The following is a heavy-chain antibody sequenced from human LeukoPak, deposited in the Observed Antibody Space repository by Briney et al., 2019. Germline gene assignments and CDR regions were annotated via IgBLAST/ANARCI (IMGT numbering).Heavy chain of an antibody. CDR3: ARDRKERSSWYVHRRHGLMN. CDR1: GFTFSSYE. V-gene: IGHV3-48*03. Sequence: GGSLRLSCAASGFTFSSYEMNWVRQAPGKGLEWVSYISSSGSTIYYADSVKGRFTISRDNAKNSLYLQMNSLRAEDTAVYYCARDRKERSSWYVHRRHGLMNWGQGTLVTVSS. D-gene: IGHD6-13*01. J-gene: IGHJ4*02. CDR2: ISSSGSTI.